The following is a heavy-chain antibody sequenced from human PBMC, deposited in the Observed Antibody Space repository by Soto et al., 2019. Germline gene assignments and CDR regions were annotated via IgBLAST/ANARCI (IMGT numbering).Heavy chain of an antibody. D-gene: IGHD6-13*01. J-gene: IGHJ6*03. CDR1: GFSLSTSGVG. V-gene: IGHV2-5*02. CDR3: ARCRQNSYSSSWLPQNLVEKYYYYYYMDV. Sequence: GSGPTLVNPTQTLTLTCTFSGFSLSTSGVGVGWIRQPPGKALEWLALIYWDDDKRYSPSLKSRLTITKDTSKNQVVLTMTNMDPVDTATYYCARCRQNSYSSSWLPQNLVEKYYYYYYMDVWGKGTTVTVSS. CDR2: IYWDDDK.